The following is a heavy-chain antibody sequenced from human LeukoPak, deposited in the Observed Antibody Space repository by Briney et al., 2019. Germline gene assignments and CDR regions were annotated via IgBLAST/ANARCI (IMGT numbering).Heavy chain of an antibody. Sequence: SETLSLTCAVYGGSFSGYYWSWIRQPPGKGLEWIGEINHSGSTNYNPSLKSRVTISVDTSKNQFPLKLSSVTAADTAVHYCARGGNWGSYWFDPWGQGTLVTVSS. V-gene: IGHV4-34*01. CDR1: GGSFSGYY. J-gene: IGHJ5*02. CDR2: INHSGST. D-gene: IGHD7-27*01. CDR3: ARGGNWGSYWFDP.